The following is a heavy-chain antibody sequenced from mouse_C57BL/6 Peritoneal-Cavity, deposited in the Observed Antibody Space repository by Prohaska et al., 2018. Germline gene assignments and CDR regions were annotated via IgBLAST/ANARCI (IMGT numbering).Heavy chain of an antibody. CDR1: GYTFTSYW. V-gene: IGHV1-59*01. CDR3: ARRYGSSYFDY. Sequence: QVQLQQPGAELVRPGTSVKLSCKASGYTFTSYWMHWVKQRPGQGLEWIGVIDPSDSYTNYNQKFKGKATLTVGTSSSTAYMQLSSLTSEDSAVYYCARRYGSSYFDYWGQGTTLTVSS. CDR2: IDPSDSYT. J-gene: IGHJ2*01. D-gene: IGHD1-1*01.